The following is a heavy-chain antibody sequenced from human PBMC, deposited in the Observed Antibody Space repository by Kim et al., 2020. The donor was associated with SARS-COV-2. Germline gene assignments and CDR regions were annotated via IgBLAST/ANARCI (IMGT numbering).Heavy chain of an antibody. J-gene: IGHJ4*02. CDR2: INAGNGNT. CDR1: GYTFTSYA. D-gene: IGHD2-21*02. V-gene: IGHV1-3*01. Sequence: ASVKVSCKASGYTFTSYAMHWVRQAPGQRLEWMGWINAGNGNTKYSQKFQGRVTITRDTSASTAYMELSSLRSEDTAVYYCARGGDIVVVTAIKHNSGTIDYWGQGTLVTVSS. CDR3: ARGGDIVVVTAIKHNSGTIDY.